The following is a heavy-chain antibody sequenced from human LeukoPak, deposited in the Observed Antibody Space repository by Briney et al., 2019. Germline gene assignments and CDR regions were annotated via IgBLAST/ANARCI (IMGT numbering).Heavy chain of an antibody. CDR2: MNPKSGNT. D-gene: IGHD4-17*01. CDR3: ARGGDYGDYMGFDY. J-gene: IGHJ4*02. Sequence: ASVKVSCKATGYTFSSYDINWVRQATGQGPEWLGWMNPKSGNTGYAQKFQGRVTMTRDTSTSTVYMELSSLRSEDTAVYYCARGGDYGDYMGFDYWGQGTLVTVSS. CDR1: GYTFSSYD. V-gene: IGHV1-8*01.